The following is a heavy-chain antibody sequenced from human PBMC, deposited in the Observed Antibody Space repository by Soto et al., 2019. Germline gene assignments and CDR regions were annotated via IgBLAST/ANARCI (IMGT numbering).Heavy chain of an antibody. CDR3: ARKIVTTWAFDI. V-gene: IGHV4-59*01. J-gene: IGHJ3*02. CDR2: IYYSGST. CDR1: GASLSSYY. Sequence: SETLSLTCTVSGASLSSYYWSWIRQPPGKGLEWIGYIYYSGSTNYNPSLKSRVTISVDTSKNQFSLKLTSVTAADTAVYYCARKIVTTWAFDIWGQETMVTVSS. D-gene: IGHD4-17*01.